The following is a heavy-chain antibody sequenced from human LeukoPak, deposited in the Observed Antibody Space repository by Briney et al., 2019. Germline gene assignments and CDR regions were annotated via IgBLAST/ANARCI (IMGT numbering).Heavy chain of an antibody. D-gene: IGHD3-10*01. J-gene: IGHJ4*02. CDR3: AREGPIWFGEDY. CDR1: GFTFSNAW. CDR2: ISSSSSYI. V-gene: IGHV3-21*01. Sequence: GGSLRLSCAASGFTFSNAWMNWVRQAPGKGLEWVSSISSSSSYIYYADSVKGRFTISRDNAKNSLYLQMNSLRAEDTAVYYCAREGPIWFGEDYWGQGTLVTVSS.